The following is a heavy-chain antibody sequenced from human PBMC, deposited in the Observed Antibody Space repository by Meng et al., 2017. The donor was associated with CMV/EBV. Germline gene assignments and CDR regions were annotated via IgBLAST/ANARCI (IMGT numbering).Heavy chain of an antibody. Sequence: SGFTFSNAWMSWVRQAPGKGLEWVGRIKSKTDGGTTDYAAPVKGRFTISRDDSKNTLYLQINSLKTEDTAVYYCTTPIYSYGPPFGYWGQGTLVTVSS. J-gene: IGHJ4*02. CDR3: TTPIYSYGPPFGY. V-gene: IGHV3-15*01. CDR1: GFTFSNAW. CDR2: IKSKTDGGTT. D-gene: IGHD5-18*01.